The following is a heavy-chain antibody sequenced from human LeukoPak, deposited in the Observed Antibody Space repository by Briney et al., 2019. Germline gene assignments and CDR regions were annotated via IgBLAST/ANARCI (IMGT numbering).Heavy chain of an antibody. CDR1: GGSISSGGYY. CDR3: ARDQGYYDSSGYYQMIRVWFDP. Sequence: KASETLSLTCTVSGGSISSGGYYWSWIRQHPGKGLEWIGYIYYSGSTYYNPSLKSRVTISVDTSKNQFSLKLSSVTAADTAVYYCARDQGYYDSSGYYQMIRVWFDPWGQGTLVTVSS. CDR2: IYYSGST. J-gene: IGHJ5*02. V-gene: IGHV4-31*03. D-gene: IGHD3-22*01.